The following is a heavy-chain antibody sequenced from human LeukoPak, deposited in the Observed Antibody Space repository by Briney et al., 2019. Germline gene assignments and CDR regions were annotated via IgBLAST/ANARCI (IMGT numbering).Heavy chain of an antibody. CDR1: GFTFSSYG. D-gene: IGHD6-19*01. V-gene: IGHV3-23*01. J-gene: IGHJ4*02. CDR2: ISGSGGST. CDR3: AKWGQWLGDYFDY. Sequence: HAGGSLRLSCAASGFTFSSYGMSWVRQAPGKGLEWVSAISGSGGSTYYADSVKGRFTISRDNSKNTLYLQMNSLRAEDTAVYYCAKWGQWLGDYFDYWGQGTLVTVSS.